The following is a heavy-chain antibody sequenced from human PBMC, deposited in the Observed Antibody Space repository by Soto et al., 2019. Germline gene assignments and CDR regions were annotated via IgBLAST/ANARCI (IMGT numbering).Heavy chain of an antibody. J-gene: IGHJ4*02. CDR1: GGTFSSYS. Sequence: QVQLVQSGAEVKKPGSSVKVSCKASGGTFSSYSINWVRQAPGQGLEWMGEILPIFGTANYAQKFQGRVTITADESTSTAYMELSSLRSEDTGVYYGARDGGRRSGGIDYWGQGTLVTVSS. V-gene: IGHV1-69*01. D-gene: IGHD1-26*01. CDR3: ARDGGRRSGGIDY. CDR2: ILPIFGTA.